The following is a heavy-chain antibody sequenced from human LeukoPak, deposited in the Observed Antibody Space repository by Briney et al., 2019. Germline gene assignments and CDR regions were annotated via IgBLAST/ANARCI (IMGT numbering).Heavy chain of an antibody. J-gene: IGHJ5*02. Sequence: GGSLRLSCAASGFTFSDYWMTWVRQAPGKGLEWVANIKPDGSEKYYVDSVKGRFTISRDNAKNSLYLQMNSLRAEDTAVYYCARGRRIAGATLNWFDPWGQGTLVTVSS. D-gene: IGHD6-13*01. CDR1: GFTFSDYW. CDR2: IKPDGSEK. CDR3: ARGRRIAGATLNWFDP. V-gene: IGHV3-7*01.